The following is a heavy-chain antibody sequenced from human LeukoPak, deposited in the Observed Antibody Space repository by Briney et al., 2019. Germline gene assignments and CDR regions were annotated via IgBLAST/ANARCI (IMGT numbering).Heavy chain of an antibody. J-gene: IGHJ4*02. CDR3: AKRRDSSGYATFDY. CDR2: ISGSGGTT. Sequence: PGGSLRLSCAASGFTFSGYGMSWVRQAPGKGLEWVSAISGSGGTTYYADSVKGRFTISRDNSKNTLYLQMNSLRAEDTAVYYCAKRRDSSGYATFDYWGQGTLVTVSS. CDR1: GFTFSGYG. D-gene: IGHD3-22*01. V-gene: IGHV3-23*01.